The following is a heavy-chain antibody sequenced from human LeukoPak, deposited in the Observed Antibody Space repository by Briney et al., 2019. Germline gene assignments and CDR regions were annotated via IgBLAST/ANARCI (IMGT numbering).Heavy chain of an antibody. CDR2: IYPGDYET. Sequence: GESLKISCEGSGYSFSNYWIGWVRQMPGKGLEWMGIIYPGDYETRYSPSFQGLVTISVDKSISAAYLQWSSLKASDTAMYYCAIPPGYCGNDCSFDHWGQGTLVTVSS. CDR3: AIPPGYCGNDCSFDH. J-gene: IGHJ4*02. D-gene: IGHD2-21*02. CDR1: GYSFSNYW. V-gene: IGHV5-51*01.